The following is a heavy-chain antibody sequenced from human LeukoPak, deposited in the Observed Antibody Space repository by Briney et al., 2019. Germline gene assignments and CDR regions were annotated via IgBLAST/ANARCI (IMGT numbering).Heavy chain of an antibody. V-gene: IGHV3-33*01. CDR1: GFSFSSYG. CDR2: IWHDGTNK. Sequence: GGSLRLSCAASGFSFSSYGMHGVRQAPGKGLEWVAVIWHDGTNKYYADSVKGRFTISRDNSKNTLFLQMNSLRAEDTAVYYCARDGLSNNWYEFDYWGQGALVTVSS. D-gene: IGHD1-1*01. CDR3: ARDGLSNNWYEFDY. J-gene: IGHJ4*02.